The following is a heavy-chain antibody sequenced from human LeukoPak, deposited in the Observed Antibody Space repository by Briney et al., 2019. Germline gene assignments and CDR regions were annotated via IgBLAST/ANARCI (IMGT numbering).Heavy chain of an antibody. CDR2: INPNSGGT. CDR3: AVGEGSSTDY. D-gene: IGHD2-2*01. J-gene: IGHJ4*02. Sequence: ASVRVSCKASGYTFTSYGISWVRQAPGQGLEWMGWINPNSGGTNYAQKFQGWVTMTRDTSISTAYMELSRLRSDDTAVYYCAVGEGSSTDYWGQGTLVTVSS. CDR1: GYTFTSYG. V-gene: IGHV1-2*04.